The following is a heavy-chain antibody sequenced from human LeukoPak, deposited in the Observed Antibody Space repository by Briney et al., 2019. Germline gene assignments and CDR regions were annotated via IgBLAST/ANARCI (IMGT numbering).Heavy chain of an antibody. J-gene: IGHJ6*03. Sequence: ASVKVSCKASGYTFTTYYIHWVRQAPGQGLEWMGMINPSDGATTYAQKFQGRGTMTRDMSTTTVYLDVSTLRSEDTAVYFCARERRGGLSVNLCALFASYHTYYYMDVWGRGTTVTVSS. V-gene: IGHV1-46*01. CDR1: GYTFTTYY. CDR3: ARERRGGLSVNLCALFASYHTYYYMDV. CDR2: INPSDGAT. D-gene: IGHD1-14*01.